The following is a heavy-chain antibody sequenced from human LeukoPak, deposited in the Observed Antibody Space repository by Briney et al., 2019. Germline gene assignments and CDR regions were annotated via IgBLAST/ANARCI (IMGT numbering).Heavy chain of an antibody. CDR3: AREDYYGSGRLRYFDL. V-gene: IGHV4-34*01. Sequence: SETLSLTCAVFGESFSAYYWSWIRQPPGKGLEWIGEINHSGSTNYNLSLKSRVTISVDTSKNQFSLKLSSVTAADTAVYYCAREDYYGSGRLRYFDLWGRGTLVTVSS. CDR1: GESFSAYY. D-gene: IGHD3-10*01. J-gene: IGHJ2*01. CDR2: INHSGST.